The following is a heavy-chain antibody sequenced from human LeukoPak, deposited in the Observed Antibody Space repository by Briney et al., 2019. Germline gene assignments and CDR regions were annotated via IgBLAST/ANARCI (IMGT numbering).Heavy chain of an antibody. CDR1: GYTFTGYY. Sequence: GASVKVSCKASGYTFTGYYMHWVRQAPGQGLEWMGWINPNSGGTNYAQKFQGRATMTRDTSISTAYMELSRLRSDDTAVYYCARVTLGIYWFDPWGQGTLVTVSS. CDR3: ARVTLGIYWFDP. D-gene: IGHD7-27*01. J-gene: IGHJ5*02. V-gene: IGHV1-2*02. CDR2: INPNSGGT.